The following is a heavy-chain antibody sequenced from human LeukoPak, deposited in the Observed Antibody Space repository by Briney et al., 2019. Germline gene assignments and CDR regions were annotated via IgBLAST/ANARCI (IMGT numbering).Heavy chain of an antibody. CDR3: ARDGIVGATTYLDY. CDR2: ISSSSSYI. V-gene: IGHV3-21*01. J-gene: IGHJ4*02. Sequence: PGGSLRLSCAASGFTFSSYSMNWVRQAPGKGLEWVSSISSSSSYIYYADSVKGRFTISRDNAKNSLYLQMNSLRAEDTAVYCCARDGIVGATTYLDYWGQGTLVTVSS. CDR1: GFTFSSYS. D-gene: IGHD1-26*01.